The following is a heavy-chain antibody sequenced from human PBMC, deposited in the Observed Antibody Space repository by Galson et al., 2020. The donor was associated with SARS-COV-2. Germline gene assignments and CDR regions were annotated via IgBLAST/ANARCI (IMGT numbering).Heavy chain of an antibody. V-gene: IGHV4-38-2*01. CDR1: GYSISSGYY. J-gene: IGHJ4*02. CDR3: ARAIVVADIDY. Sequence: PSETLSLTCAVSGYSISSGYYWGWIRQPPGKGLEWIGSIYHSGSTYYNPSLKSRVTISVDTSKNQFSLKLSPVTAADTAVYYCARAIVVADIDYWGQGTLVTVSS. D-gene: IGHD6-13*01. CDR2: IYHSGST.